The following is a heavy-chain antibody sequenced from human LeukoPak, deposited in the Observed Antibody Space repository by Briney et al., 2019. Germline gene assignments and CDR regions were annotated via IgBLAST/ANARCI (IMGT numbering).Heavy chain of an antibody. CDR1: GFTFSSYA. J-gene: IGHJ5*02. CDR2: ISYDGSNK. CDR3: ARGNWFDP. V-gene: IGHV3-30-3*01. Sequence: GRSLRLSCAASGFTFSSYAMHWVRQAPGKGLEWVAVISYDGSNKNYADSVKGRFTISRDNSKNTLYVQMNSLRAEDTAVYYCARGNWFDPWGQGALVTVSS.